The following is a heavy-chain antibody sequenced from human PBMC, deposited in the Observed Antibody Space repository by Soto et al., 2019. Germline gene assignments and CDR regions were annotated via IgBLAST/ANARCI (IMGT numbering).Heavy chain of an antibody. J-gene: IGHJ6*02. Sequence: ASVKVSCKASGGTFSSYAISWVRQAPGQGLEWMGGIIPIFGTANYAQKFQGRVTITADESTSTAYMELSSLRSEDTAVYYCARDPWNWNPTDYYYGMDVWGQGTTVTVSS. CDR1: GGTFSSYA. D-gene: IGHD1-1*01. CDR3: ARDPWNWNPTDYYYGMDV. CDR2: IIPIFGTA. V-gene: IGHV1-69*13.